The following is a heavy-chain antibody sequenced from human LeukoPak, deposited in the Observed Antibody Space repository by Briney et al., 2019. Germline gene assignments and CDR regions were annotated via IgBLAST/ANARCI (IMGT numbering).Heavy chain of an antibody. V-gene: IGHV3-43*01. CDR3: AKGGLYSSLVSEMDV. CDR2: ISWDGGFT. J-gene: IGHJ6*04. CDR1: GFMFDDYS. Sequence: GVSLRLSCAASGFMFDDYSLFWVRQAPGKGLAWVSLISWDGGFTYYEDSVKGRFTISRDNRKNSLFLQMNSLRTADTGMYYCAKGGLYSSLVSEMDVWGKGTTVTVSP. D-gene: IGHD3-3*02.